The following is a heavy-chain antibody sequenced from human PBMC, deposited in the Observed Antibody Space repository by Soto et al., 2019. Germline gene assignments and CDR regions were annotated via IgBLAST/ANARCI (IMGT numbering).Heavy chain of an antibody. V-gene: IGHV3-53*01. CDR2: IYSGGYT. J-gene: IGHJ4*02. D-gene: IGHD3-10*01. CDR3: GTPAGGGGY. Sequence: EVQLVESGGGLIQPGGSLRLSCAVSGFTVSNNYMSWVRQAPGKGLEGVSVIYSGGYTAYGDSVKGRFTISRDNSKNNLFPQSKGRGADHQAVFCWGTPAGGGGYWGQGTLVTVSS. CDR1: GFTVSNNY.